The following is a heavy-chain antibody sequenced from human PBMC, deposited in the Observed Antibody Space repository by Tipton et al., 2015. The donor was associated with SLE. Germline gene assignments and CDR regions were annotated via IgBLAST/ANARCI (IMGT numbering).Heavy chain of an antibody. CDR3: ASFLLYDSSGYYYYGAVDY. D-gene: IGHD3-22*01. CDR2: IYTGGRT. V-gene: IGHV3-53*01. CDR1: EFSFDTYN. J-gene: IGHJ4*02. Sequence: SLRLSCAASEFSFDTYNMNWVRQAPGKGLEWVSGIYTGGRTYYADSVKGRFSISRDNSRNTLYLQMSSLRAEDTAIYYCASFLLYDSSGYYYYGAVDYWGPRTMVTVSS.